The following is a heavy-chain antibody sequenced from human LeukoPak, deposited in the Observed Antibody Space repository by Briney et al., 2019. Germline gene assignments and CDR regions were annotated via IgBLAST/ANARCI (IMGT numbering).Heavy chain of an antibody. V-gene: IGHV3-53*01. Sequence: GGSLRLSCAASGFTFSSNYMSWVRQAPGKGLEWVSVIYSGGSTYYADSVKGRFTISRDNSKNTLYLQMNSLRAEDTAVYYCARVAGRDGWFDPWGQGTLVTVSS. CDR2: IYSGGST. J-gene: IGHJ5*02. CDR1: GFTFSSNY. D-gene: IGHD5-24*01. CDR3: ARVAGRDGWFDP.